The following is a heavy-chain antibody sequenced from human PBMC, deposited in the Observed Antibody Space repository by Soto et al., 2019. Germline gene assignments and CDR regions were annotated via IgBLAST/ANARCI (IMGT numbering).Heavy chain of an antibody. CDR3: AKDSAAGDYVLHNTFDY. CDR2: ISWNSGSI. CDR1: GFTFDDYA. Sequence: GGSLRLSCAASGFTFDDYAMHWVRQAPGKGLEWVSGISWNSGSIGYADSVKGRFTISRDNAKNSLYLQMNSLRAEDTALYYCAKDSAAGDYVLHNTFDYWGQGTLVTVSS. D-gene: IGHD4-17*01. V-gene: IGHV3-9*01. J-gene: IGHJ4*02.